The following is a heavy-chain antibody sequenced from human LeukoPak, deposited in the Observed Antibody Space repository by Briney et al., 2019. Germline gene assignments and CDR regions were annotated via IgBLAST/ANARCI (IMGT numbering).Heavy chain of an antibody. CDR3: AKVRTPIAVAATFDY. CDR1: GFTFSSYA. V-gene: IGHV3-23*01. CDR2: ISGSGGST. Sequence: GGSLRLPCAASGFTFSSYAMSWVRQAPGKGLEWVSAISGSGGSTYYADSVKGRFTISRDNSKNTLYLQMNSLRAEDTAVYYCAKVRTPIAVAATFDYWGQGTLVTVSS. D-gene: IGHD6-19*01. J-gene: IGHJ4*02.